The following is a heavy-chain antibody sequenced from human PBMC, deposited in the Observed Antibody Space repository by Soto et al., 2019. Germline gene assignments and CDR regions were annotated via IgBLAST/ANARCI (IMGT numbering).Heavy chain of an antibody. CDR2: IGRTGDAT. J-gene: IGHJ5*02. Sequence: GGSLSLSCTASGFKFSYSGMTWVRQTPGKGLEWVSSIGRTGDATFYADSVKGRFTISRDNSKNTLYLQMNSLRAEDTAVYYCARVLGLGYCSGGSCSNWFDPWGQGTLVTVSS. V-gene: IGHV3-23*01. CDR1: GFKFSYSG. CDR3: ARVLGLGYCSGGSCSNWFDP. D-gene: IGHD2-15*01.